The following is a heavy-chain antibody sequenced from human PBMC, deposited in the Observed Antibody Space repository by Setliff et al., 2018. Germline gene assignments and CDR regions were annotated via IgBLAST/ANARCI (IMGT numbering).Heavy chain of an antibody. CDR3: ARDRVVVGAGRRGYYFDY. Sequence: PSETLSLTCTVSGDSISSHYWTWIRQPAAGQGLEWIGRLYTSGDTNYNPSLKSRVTISGGTSKNQLSLRLSSVTAADTAVYYCARDRVVVGAGRRGYYFDYWGQGVLVTVSS. CDR2: LYTSGDT. CDR1: GDSISSHY. J-gene: IGHJ4*02. D-gene: IGHD2-15*01. V-gene: IGHV4-4*07.